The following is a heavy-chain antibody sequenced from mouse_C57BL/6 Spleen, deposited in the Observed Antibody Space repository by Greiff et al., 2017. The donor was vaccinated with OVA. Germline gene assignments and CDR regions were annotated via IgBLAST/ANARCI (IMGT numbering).Heavy chain of an antibody. Sequence: EVMLVESGGGLVQSGRSLRLSCATSGFTFSDFYMEWVRQAPGKGLEWIAASRNKANDYTTEYSASVKGRFIVSRDTSQSILYLQMNALRAEDTAIYYCARGGGYYDYAMDYWGQGTSVTVSS. CDR2: SRNKANDYTT. J-gene: IGHJ4*01. CDR1: GFTFSDFY. D-gene: IGHD2-3*01. CDR3: ARGGGYYDYAMDY. V-gene: IGHV7-1*01.